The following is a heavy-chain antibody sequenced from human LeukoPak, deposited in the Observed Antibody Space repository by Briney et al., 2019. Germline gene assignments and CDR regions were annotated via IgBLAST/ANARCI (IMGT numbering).Heavy chain of an antibody. D-gene: IGHD1-26*01. CDR2: ISDSGART. CDR1: GFTFSTYA. CDR3: ASEDIVGATGAFDI. Sequence: PGGSLRLSCAASGFTFSTYAMTWVRQAPGRGLEWISGISDSGARTSYTGSVEGRFTISRDNSENTLYLQMSSLRAEDTALYYCASEDIVGATGAFDIWGQGTMVTVSS. J-gene: IGHJ3*02. V-gene: IGHV3-23*01.